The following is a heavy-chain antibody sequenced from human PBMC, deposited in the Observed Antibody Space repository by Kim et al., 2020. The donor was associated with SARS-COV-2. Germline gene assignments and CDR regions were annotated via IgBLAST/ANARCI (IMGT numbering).Heavy chain of an antibody. Sequence: SETLSLTCTVSGGSIRSSSYFWGWIRQPPGKGLEWIGSMSYGGNTHYNPSLKIRVTISVDMSKKQFSLKLSSVTAADTAVYYCGRQEKLYEILTVYSMVWFDPWGQGTLVTVSS. CDR3: GRQEKLYEILTVYSMVWFDP. J-gene: IGHJ5*02. CDR2: MSYGGNT. CDR1: GGSIRSSSYF. V-gene: IGHV4-39*01. D-gene: IGHD3-9*01.